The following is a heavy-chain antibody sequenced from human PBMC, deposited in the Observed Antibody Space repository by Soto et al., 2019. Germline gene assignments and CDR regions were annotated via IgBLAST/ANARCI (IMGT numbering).Heavy chain of an antibody. Sequence: EVQLVESGGGLVQPGRSLRLSCTASGFTFGDYAMSWFRQAPGKGLEWVGFIRSKAYGGTTEYAASVQGRFTISRDDSKSIAYLQMTSLKTEDTAVYYCTRACFRYNLDFDYWGQGTLVTVSS. D-gene: IGHD1-20*01. V-gene: IGHV3-49*03. CDR1: GFTFGDYA. CDR2: IRSKAYGGTT. J-gene: IGHJ4*02. CDR3: TRACFRYNLDFDY.